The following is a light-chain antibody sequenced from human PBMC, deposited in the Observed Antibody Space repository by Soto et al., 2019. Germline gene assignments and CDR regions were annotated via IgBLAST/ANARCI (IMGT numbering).Light chain of an antibody. CDR3: QHYHNWPPWT. CDR2: GAS. CDR1: QSVSSN. V-gene: IGKV3-15*01. J-gene: IGKJ1*01. Sequence: EIVMTQSPATLSVSPGERATLSCRASQSVSSNLAWYQQKPGQAPRLLIYGASTRATGIPTRFSGSGSGTEFILTISSLQSDEFAVYYCQHYHNWPPWTFGQGTKVEIK.